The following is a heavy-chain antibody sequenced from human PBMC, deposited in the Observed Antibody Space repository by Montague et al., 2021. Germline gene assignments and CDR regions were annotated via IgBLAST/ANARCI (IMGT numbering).Heavy chain of an antibody. V-gene: IGHV3-74*01. CDR2: INPDGSSI. J-gene: IGHJ3*02. CDR1: GFTFSTSW. CDR3: ARAGYYGGLDI. Sequence: SLRLSCAASGFTFSTSWIHWVRQAPGKGLVWVSRINPDGSSINYADSVTGRFTISRGNGKNTLYLQMNSLRAEDTAVYFCARAGYYGGLDIWGQGTMVTASS. D-gene: IGHD2-21*01.